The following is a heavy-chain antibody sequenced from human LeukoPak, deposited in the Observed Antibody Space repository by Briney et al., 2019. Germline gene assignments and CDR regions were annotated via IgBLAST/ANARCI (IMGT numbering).Heavy chain of an antibody. CDR1: GYTFTSYY. CDR3: ARVQGRYYDSSGYPPSY. D-gene: IGHD3-22*01. J-gene: IGHJ4*02. CDR2: INPSGGST. Sequence: ASVKVSCKASGYTFTSYYMHWVRQAPGQGLEWMGIINPSGGSTSYAQKFQGRVTMTRDTSTSTVYMELSSLRSEDTAVYYCARVQGRYYDSSGYPPSYWGQGTLVTVSS. V-gene: IGHV1-46*01.